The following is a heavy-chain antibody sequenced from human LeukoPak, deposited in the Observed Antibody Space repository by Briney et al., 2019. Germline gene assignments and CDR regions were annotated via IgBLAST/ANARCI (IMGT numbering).Heavy chain of an antibody. J-gene: IGHJ6*02. Sequence: PGGALRLSCAASGFTFSSYGMHWVRQAPGKGLERVEVIWYDGSNKYYADSVKGRFTTSRDNSKNTLYLQMNSLRAEDMAVYYCARDVAHSRYFDWLSIRSYYYYGMDVWGQGTTVTVSS. CDR2: IWYDGSNK. CDR3: ARDVAHSRYFDWLSIRSYYYYGMDV. V-gene: IGHV3-33*01. CDR1: GFTFSSYG. D-gene: IGHD3-9*01.